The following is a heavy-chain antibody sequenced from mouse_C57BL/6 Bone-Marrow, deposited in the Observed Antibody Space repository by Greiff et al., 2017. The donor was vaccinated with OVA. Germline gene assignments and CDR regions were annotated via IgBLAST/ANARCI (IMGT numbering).Heavy chain of an antibody. CDR3: ARLVTRDY. J-gene: IGHJ2*01. D-gene: IGHD2-2*01. CDR2: IYPRSGNT. CDR1: GYTFTSYG. V-gene: IGHV1-81*01. Sequence: VQLVESGAELARPGASVKLSCKASGYTFTSYGISWVKQRPGQGLEWIGEIYPRSGNTYYNEKFKGKATLTADKSSSTAYMELRSLTSEDSAVYFCARLVTRDYWGQGTTLTVSS.